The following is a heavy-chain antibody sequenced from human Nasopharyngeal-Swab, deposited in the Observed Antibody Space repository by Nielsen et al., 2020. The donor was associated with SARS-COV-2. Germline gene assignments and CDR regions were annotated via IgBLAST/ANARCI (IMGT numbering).Heavy chain of an antibody. CDR3: ARESGLDAFDI. Sequence: GGSLRLSCAASGFTFSSYWMHWVRQAPGKGLEWVAVISYDGSNKYYADSVKGRFTISRDNSKNTLYLQMNSLRAEDTAVYYCARESGLDAFDIWGQGTMVTVSS. V-gene: IGHV3-30*03. CDR2: ISYDGSNK. CDR1: GFTFSSYW. D-gene: IGHD3-10*01. J-gene: IGHJ3*02.